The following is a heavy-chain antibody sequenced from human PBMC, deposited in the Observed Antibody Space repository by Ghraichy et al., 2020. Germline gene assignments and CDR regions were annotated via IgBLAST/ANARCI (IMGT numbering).Heavy chain of an antibody. V-gene: IGHV3-7*01. CDR3: ARIGYSSSSLDY. CDR1: GFSFSNYW. D-gene: IGHD6-13*01. CDR2: IKEDGSEN. J-gene: IGHJ4*02. Sequence: GGSLRLSCGASGFSFSNYWMSWVRQAPGKGLEGVANIKEDGSENYYVGSVKGRFTISRDNPKNSVYLQINSPRAEDTAVYYCARIGYSSSSLDYWGQGTLVTVSS.